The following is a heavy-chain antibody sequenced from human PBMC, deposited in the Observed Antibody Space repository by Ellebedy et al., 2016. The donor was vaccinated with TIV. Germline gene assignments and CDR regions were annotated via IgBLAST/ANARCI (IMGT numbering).Heavy chain of an antibody. CDR3: AKEYDSRGYGAYFDY. Sequence: PGGSLRLSCAASGLTFSTYGMQWVRQAPGKGLEWVAVISYGGDTKYYADSVKGRFTISRDNSKNTMYLQMNTLRPEDTAVYYCAKEYDSRGYGAYFDYWGQGTLVTVSS. D-gene: IGHD3-22*01. V-gene: IGHV3-30*18. CDR2: ISYGGDTK. CDR1: GLTFSTYG. J-gene: IGHJ4*02.